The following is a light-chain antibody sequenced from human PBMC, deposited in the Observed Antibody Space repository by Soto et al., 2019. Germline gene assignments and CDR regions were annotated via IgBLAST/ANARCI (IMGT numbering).Light chain of an antibody. J-gene: IGKJ4*01. CDR2: RTS. Sequence: EIVMTQSPATLSASPGERDTLSCRASQSVSNNYLAWYQQKPGQAPRLLMFRTSSRATGFPARFSGSGSGTEFNLTISSLQSEDFGVYYCQQYKNWPRATFGGGTKVDIK. V-gene: IGKV3-15*01. CDR1: QSVSNN. CDR3: QQYKNWPRAT.